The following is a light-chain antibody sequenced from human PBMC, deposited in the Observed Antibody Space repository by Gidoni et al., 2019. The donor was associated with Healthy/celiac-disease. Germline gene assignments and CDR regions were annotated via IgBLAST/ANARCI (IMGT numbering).Light chain of an antibody. CDR1: QSVSSS. CDR2: GAS. Sequence: EIVLTQSLGTLSLSPGERATLSCRARQSVSSSLAWYQHKPGQAPRLLIYGASSRAPGNPDRVSGRGSGKDFTLAISRLEPEDFAVYDCQQYGSSPRTFGQGTKLEIK. V-gene: IGKV3-20*01. CDR3: QQYGSSPRT. J-gene: IGKJ1*01.